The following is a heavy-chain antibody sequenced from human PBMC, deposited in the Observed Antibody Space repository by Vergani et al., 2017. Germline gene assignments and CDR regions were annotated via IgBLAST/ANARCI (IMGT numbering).Heavy chain of an antibody. CDR3: ARDQGSVSYYPTYGMDV. D-gene: IGHD3-10*01. CDR1: GFTFSSYS. V-gene: IGHV3-48*01. Sequence: EVQLVESGGGLVQPGGSLRLSCAASGFTFSSYSMNWVRQAPGKGLEWVSYISSSSSTIYYADSVKGRFTISRDNAKNSLYLQMNSLRAEDTAVYYCARDQGSVSYYPTYGMDVWGQGTTVTVSS. J-gene: IGHJ6*02. CDR2: ISSSSSTI.